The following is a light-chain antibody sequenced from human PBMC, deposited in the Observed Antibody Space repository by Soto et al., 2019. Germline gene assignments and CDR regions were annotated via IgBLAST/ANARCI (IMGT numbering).Light chain of an antibody. J-gene: IGKJ4*01. V-gene: IGKV1-33*01. CDR1: QSISTY. Sequence: DIQVTQSPSSLSASVGYRVTITFRASQSISTYLIWYQQKPGKAPKLLIYDASNLETGVPSRFSGSGSGTDFTLTITSLQPEDIATYYCQQFDNVPLTFGGGTKV. CDR2: DAS. CDR3: QQFDNVPLT.